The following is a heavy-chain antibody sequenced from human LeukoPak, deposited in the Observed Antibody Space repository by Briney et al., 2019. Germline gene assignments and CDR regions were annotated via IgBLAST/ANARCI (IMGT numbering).Heavy chain of an antibody. CDR1: GYTFTNYY. Sequence: ASVKVSCKASGYTFTNYYMHWVRQAPGQGLEWMGIINPSGGSTSYAQKFQGRVTMTRDTSTSTVYMELSSLRSEDTAVYYCARTPVEDIVVVPAANYFDYWGQGTLVTVSS. V-gene: IGHV1-46*01. J-gene: IGHJ4*02. CDR2: INPSGGST. CDR3: ARTPVEDIVVVPAANYFDY. D-gene: IGHD2-2*01.